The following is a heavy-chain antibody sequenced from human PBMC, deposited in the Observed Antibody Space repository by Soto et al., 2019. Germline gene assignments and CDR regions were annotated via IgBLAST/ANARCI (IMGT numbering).Heavy chain of an antibody. J-gene: IGHJ6*02. CDR1: GGSVSSGSYY. Sequence: SETLSLTCTVSGGSVSSGSYYWSWIRQPPGEGLEWIGYIYYSGSTNYNPSLKSRVTISVDTSKNQFSLKLSSVTAADTAVYYCARDYTAMGDYYYYGMDVWGQGTTVTVS. D-gene: IGHD5-18*01. CDR3: ARDYTAMGDYYYYGMDV. CDR2: IYYSGST. V-gene: IGHV4-61*01.